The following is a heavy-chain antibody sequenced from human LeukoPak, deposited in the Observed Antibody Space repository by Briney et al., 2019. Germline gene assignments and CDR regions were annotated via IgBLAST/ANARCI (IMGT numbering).Heavy chain of an antibody. CDR2: SGTGGGT. J-gene: IGHJ3*02. CDR1: GFTFNTYA. D-gene: IGHD3-22*01. Sequence: GGSLRLSCAASGFTFNTYAMSWVRQAPGKGLEWVSSSGTGGGTYYADSVKGRFTISRDNSHKTLYLQMNSLRAEDTAVYYCAKDREMYFYDSSGYRDAFHIWGQGTKVTVSS. CDR3: AKDREMYFYDSSGYRDAFHI. V-gene: IGHV3-23*01.